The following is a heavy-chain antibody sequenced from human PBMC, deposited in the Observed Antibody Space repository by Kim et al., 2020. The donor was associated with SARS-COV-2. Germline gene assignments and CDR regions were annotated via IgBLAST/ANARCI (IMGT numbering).Heavy chain of an antibody. J-gene: IGHJ6*02. CDR2: ISAYNGNT. Sequence: ASVKVSFKASGYTFTSYGISWVRQAPGQGLEWMGWISAYNGNTNYAQKLQGRVTMTTDTSTSTAYMELRSLRSDDTAVYYCASSSSWGRNYYGMDVWGQGTTVTVSS. CDR1: GYTFTSYG. D-gene: IGHD6-13*01. CDR3: ASSSSWGRNYYGMDV. V-gene: IGHV1-18*01.